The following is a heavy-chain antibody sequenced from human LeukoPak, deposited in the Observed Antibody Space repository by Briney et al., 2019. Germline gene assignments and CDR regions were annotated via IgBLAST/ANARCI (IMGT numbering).Heavy chain of an antibody. Sequence: GGSLRPSCAASEFTFTSYELNWVRQAPGKGLEWVSYISSSGNTISYADSVKGRFTISRDNAKNSLYLQVISLRAEDTAVYYCARGPSIAARYDAFDIWGQGTMVTVSS. CDR3: ARGPSIAARYDAFDI. CDR2: ISSSGNTI. J-gene: IGHJ3*02. D-gene: IGHD6-6*01. V-gene: IGHV3-48*03. CDR1: EFTFTSYE.